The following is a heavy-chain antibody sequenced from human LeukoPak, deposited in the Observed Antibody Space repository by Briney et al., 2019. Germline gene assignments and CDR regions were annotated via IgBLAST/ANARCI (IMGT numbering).Heavy chain of an antibody. CDR1: GYTFTGYY. D-gene: IGHD3-22*01. V-gene: IGHV1-2*02. CDR3: AREESGSTYYYDSSGYPHDAFDI. Sequence: ASVKVSCKASGYTFTGYYMHWVRQAPGQGLEWMGWIIPNSGGTNFAQKFQGRVTMTRDTSISTAYMELRSLRSDDTAVYYCAREESGSTYYYDSSGYPHDAFDICGQGTMVTVSS. CDR2: IIPNSGGT. J-gene: IGHJ3*02.